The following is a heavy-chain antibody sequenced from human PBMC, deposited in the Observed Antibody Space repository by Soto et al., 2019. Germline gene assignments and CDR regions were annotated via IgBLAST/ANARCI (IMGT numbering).Heavy chain of an antibody. CDR1: GFTFSSYA. CDR2: ISYDGSNK. Sequence: QVQLVESGGGVVQPGRSLRLSCAASGFTFSSYAMHWVRQAPGKGLEWVAVISYDGSNKYYADSVKGRFTISRDNSKNTLYVQMNSMRAEDTAVYYCARPPARIASRRYFDYWGQGTLVTVSS. V-gene: IGHV3-30-3*01. D-gene: IGHD6-13*01. J-gene: IGHJ4*02. CDR3: ARPPARIASRRYFDY.